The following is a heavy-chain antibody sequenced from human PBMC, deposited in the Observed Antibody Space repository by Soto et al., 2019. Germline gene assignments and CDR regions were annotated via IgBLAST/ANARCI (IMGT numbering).Heavy chain of an antibody. CDR2: ISGSGGST. J-gene: IGHJ6*03. D-gene: IGHD3-10*01. Sequence: EVQLLESGGGLVQPGGSLRLSCAASGLTFSSYAMSWVRQAPGKGLEWVSAISGSGGSTYYADSVKGRFTISRDNSKNTLYLQMNSLRAEDTAVYYCAKGIGNYYGSGSYYYYYYYYMDVWGKGTTVTVSS. CDR1: GLTFSSYA. V-gene: IGHV3-23*01. CDR3: AKGIGNYYGSGSYYYYYYYYMDV.